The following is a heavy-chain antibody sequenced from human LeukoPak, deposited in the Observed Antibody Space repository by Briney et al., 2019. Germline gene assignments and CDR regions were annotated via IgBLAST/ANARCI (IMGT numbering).Heavy chain of an antibody. V-gene: IGHV1-24*01. J-gene: IGHJ3*02. D-gene: IGHD6-19*01. CDR2: FDPEDGET. CDR1: GYTLTELS. Sequence: ASVKVSCKVSGYTLTELSMHWVRQAPGKGLEWMGGFDPEDGETIYAQKFQGRVTMTEDTSTGTAYMELSSLRSEDTAVYYCATVRLAVGAFDIWGQGTMVTVSS. CDR3: ATVRLAVGAFDI.